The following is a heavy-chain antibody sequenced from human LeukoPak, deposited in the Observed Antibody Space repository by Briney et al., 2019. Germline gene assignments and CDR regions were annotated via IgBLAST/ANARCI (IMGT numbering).Heavy chain of an antibody. CDR1: GFTFSSYG. V-gene: IGHV3-33*06. Sequence: PWGSLRLSCAASGFTFSSYGMHWVRQAPGKGLEGVAVIWYDGSNKYYADSVEGRFTISRDNSKNTLYLQMNSLRAEDTAVYYCAKARGSYSYYYYYMDVWGKGTTVTVSS. J-gene: IGHJ6*03. CDR3: AKARGSYSYYYYYMDV. D-gene: IGHD1-26*01. CDR2: IWYDGSNK.